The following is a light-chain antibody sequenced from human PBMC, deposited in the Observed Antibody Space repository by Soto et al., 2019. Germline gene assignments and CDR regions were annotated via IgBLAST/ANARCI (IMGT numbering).Light chain of an antibody. CDR2: VAS. CDR3: QQRSNWPPLYT. CDR1: QSVSNY. Sequence: EIVLTQSPATLSLSPGERATLSCRASQSVSNYLAWYQQKPGQAPRLLIYVASNRATGIPARFSGSGSGTDFTLTISSLEPEDFAVYYCQQRSNWPPLYTFGQGTKLEI. J-gene: IGKJ2*01. V-gene: IGKV3-11*01.